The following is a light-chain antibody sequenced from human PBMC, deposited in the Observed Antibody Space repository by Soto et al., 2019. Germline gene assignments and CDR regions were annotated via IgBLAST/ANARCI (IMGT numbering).Light chain of an antibody. CDR3: QQLNSYPLT. Sequence: QLTHSPSSLSASIGDRVTITCRASQGISSYLAWYQQRAGKAPKLLIYAASTLQSGVPSRFSGSGSGTDFTLTITSLQPEDFATYYCQQLNSYPLTFGGGTKVDIK. CDR2: AAS. CDR1: QGISSY. V-gene: IGKV1-9*01. J-gene: IGKJ4*01.